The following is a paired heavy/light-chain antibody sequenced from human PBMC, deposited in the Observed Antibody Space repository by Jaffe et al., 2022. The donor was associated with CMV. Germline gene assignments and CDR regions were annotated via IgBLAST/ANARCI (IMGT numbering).Light chain of an antibody. J-gene: IGKJ2*01. CDR3: QQRSNWPLYT. Sequence: EIVLTQSPATLSLSPGERATLSCRASQSVSSYLAWYQQKPGQAPRLLIYDASNRATGIPARFSGSGSGTDFTLTISSLEPEDFAVYYCQQRSNWPLYTFGQGTKLEIK. CDR2: DAS. CDR1: QSVSSY. V-gene: IGKV3-11*01.
Heavy chain of an antibody. J-gene: IGHJ4*02. CDR3: AKGEGVPGGYSGYDPIRVYYFDY. CDR2: ISGSGGST. Sequence: EVQLLESGGGLVQPGGSLRLSCAASGFTFSSYAMSWVRQAPGKGLEWVSAISGSGGSTYYADSVKGRFTISRDNSKNTLYLQMNSLRAEDTAVYYCAKGEGVPGGYSGYDPIRVYYFDYWGQGTLVTVSS. CDR1: GFTFSSYA. D-gene: IGHD5-12*01. V-gene: IGHV3-23*01.